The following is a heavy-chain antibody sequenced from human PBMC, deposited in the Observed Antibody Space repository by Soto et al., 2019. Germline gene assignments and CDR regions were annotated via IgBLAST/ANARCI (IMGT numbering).Heavy chain of an antibody. V-gene: IGHV2-5*01. CDR1: GFSLSTSGVG. Sequence: QITLKESGPTLVKPTQTLTLTCTFSGFSLSTSGVGVGWISQPPGKALEWLALIYWNDDKHYSPSLKSRQTSVPDTSNNHVALTKTNLTPINTDTYYCANRSFAKDDIDAGGQGTMVTVSS. J-gene: IGHJ3*01. CDR3: ANRSFAKDDIDA. CDR2: IYWNDDK.